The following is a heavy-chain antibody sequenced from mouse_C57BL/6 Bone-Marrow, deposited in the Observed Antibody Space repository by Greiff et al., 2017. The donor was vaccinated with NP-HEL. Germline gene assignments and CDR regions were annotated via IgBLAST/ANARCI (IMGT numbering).Heavy chain of an antibody. CDR2: ISSGGSYT. V-gene: IGHV5-6*01. J-gene: IGHJ3*01. Sequence: EVQLQQSGGDLVKPGGSLKLSCAASGFTFSSYGMSWVRQTPDKRLEWVATISSGGSYTYYPDSVKGRFTISRDNAKNTLYLQMSSLKSEDTAMYYCARQGWDAGWFADWGQGTLVTVSA. D-gene: IGHD4-1*01. CDR1: GFTFSSYG. CDR3: ARQGWDAGWFAD.